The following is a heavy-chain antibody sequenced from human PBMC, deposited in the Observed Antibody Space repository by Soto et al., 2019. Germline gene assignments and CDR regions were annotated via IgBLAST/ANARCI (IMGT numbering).Heavy chain of an antibody. CDR3: AREAVTSAGYYYYMDV. D-gene: IGHD4-4*01. CDR1: GFTFSSYG. V-gene: IGHV3-33*01. Sequence: GGSLRLSCAASGFTFSSYGMHWVRQAPGKGLEWVAVIWYDGSNKYYADSVKGRFTISRDNSKNTLYLQMNSLRAEDTAVYYCAREAVTSAGYYYYMDVWGKGTTVTVSS. J-gene: IGHJ6*03. CDR2: IWYDGSNK.